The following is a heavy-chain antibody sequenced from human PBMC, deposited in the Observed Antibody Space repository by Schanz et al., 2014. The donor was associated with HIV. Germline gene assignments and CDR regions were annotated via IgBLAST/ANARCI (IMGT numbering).Heavy chain of an antibody. D-gene: IGHD6-6*01. J-gene: IGHJ4*02. CDR2: IWYDGSNK. CDR1: GFTFSSYG. V-gene: IGHV3-33*06. CDR3: VKDLPSPNLSY. Sequence: QVQLVESGGGVVQPGRSLRLSCAASGFTFSSYGMHWVRQAPGKGLDWVAIIWYDGSNKYYGDSVKGRFTISRDNSKNTLYLQVSSLRAEDSAVYYCVKDLPSPNLSYWGQGTLVTVSS.